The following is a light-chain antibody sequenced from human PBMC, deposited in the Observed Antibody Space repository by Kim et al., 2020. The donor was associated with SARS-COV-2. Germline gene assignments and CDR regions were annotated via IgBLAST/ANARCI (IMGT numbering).Light chain of an antibody. V-gene: IGKV1-5*01. CDR1: QSISSW. J-gene: IGKJ1*01. CDR3: QQYNSYSWT. CDR2: DAS. Sequence: DIQMTQSPSTLSASVGDRVTITCRASQSISSWLAWYQQKPGKAPKLLSYDASSLESGVPSRFSGSGSGTEFTLTISSLQPDDFATYYCQQYNSYSWTFDQGTKVDIK.